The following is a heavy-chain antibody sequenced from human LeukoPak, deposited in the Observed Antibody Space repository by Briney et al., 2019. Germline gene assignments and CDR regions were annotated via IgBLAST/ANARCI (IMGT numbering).Heavy chain of an antibody. D-gene: IGHD3-3*01. J-gene: IGHJ4*02. CDR3: ARGGDYDFWSGYYRWRSFGHDLDY. CDR1: GYTFTSYG. V-gene: IGHV1-18*01. Sequence: ASVKVSCKASGYTFTSYGISWVRQAPGQGLEWMGWISAYNGNTNYAQKLQGRVTMTTDTSTSTAYMELRSLRSDDTAVYYCARGGDYDFWSGYYRWRSFGHDLDYWGQGTLVTVSS. CDR2: ISAYNGNT.